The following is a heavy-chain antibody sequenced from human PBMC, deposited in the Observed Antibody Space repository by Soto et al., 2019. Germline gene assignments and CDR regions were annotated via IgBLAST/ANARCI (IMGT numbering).Heavy chain of an antibody. CDR1: GCTRSSYA. D-gene: IGHD4-17*01. CDR2: ISGSGGST. Sequence: GSLRRYCVASGCTRSSYAMSWVRQAPGKGLEWVSAISGSGGSTYYADSVKGRFTISRDNSKNTLYLQMNSLRAEDTAVYYCAKDTDGGNYFDYWGQGTLVTVSP. V-gene: IGHV3-23*01. CDR3: AKDTDGGNYFDY. J-gene: IGHJ4*02.